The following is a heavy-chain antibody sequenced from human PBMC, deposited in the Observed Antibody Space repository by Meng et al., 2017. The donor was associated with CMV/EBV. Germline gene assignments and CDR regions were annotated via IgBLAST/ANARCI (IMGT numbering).Heavy chain of an antibody. J-gene: IGHJ4*02. V-gene: IGHV3-7*01. CDR1: GFTFSSYW. CDR3: ARVKEQLVRGGVDY. Sequence: LSLTCAASGFTFSSYWMSWVRQAPGKGLEWVANIKQDGSEKYYVDSVKGRFTISRDNAKNSLYLQMNSLRAEDTAVYYCARVKEQLVRGGVDYWGQGTLVTVSS. D-gene: IGHD6-6*01. CDR2: IKQDGSEK.